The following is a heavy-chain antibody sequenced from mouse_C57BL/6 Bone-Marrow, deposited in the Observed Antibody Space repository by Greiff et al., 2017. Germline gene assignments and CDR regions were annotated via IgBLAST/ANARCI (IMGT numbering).Heavy chain of an antibody. V-gene: IGHV1-69*01. CDR1: GYPFTSHW. CDR2: IDPSDSFT. J-gene: IGHJ2*01. Sequence: QVQLQQPGAELVMPGASVKLSCKASGYPFTSHWMHWLKQRPGQGLEWIGEIDPSDSFTNYNQTFRGKSTLTVDKASSTAYMQLSRLTSEDSAVYYCARRRFPYYFDYWGQGTTLTVSS. CDR3: ARRRFPYYFDY.